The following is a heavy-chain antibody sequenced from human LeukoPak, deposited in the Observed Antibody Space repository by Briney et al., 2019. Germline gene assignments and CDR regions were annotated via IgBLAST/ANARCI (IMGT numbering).Heavy chain of an antibody. V-gene: IGHV4-59*01. J-gene: IGHJ3*01. CDR2: IYNSGST. Sequence: SETLSLTCSVSGGSISNYYWSWIRQSPGKGPEWIGYIYNSGSTNYNPSLKSRVTISLDTSKKQFSLKLTSVTAADTAIYYCATKYCASSSCRFDSWGQGTMVTVSS. CDR3: ATKYCASSSCRFDS. CDR1: GGSISNYY. D-gene: IGHD2-2*01.